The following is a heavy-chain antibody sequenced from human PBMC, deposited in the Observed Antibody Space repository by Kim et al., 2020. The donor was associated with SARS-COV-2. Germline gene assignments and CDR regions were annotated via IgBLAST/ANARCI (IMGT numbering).Heavy chain of an antibody. CDR1: GFTFSSYS. CDR2: ISSSSSYI. V-gene: IGHV3-21*01. CDR3: ARVGSYYYYGSGSYYSNFEY. D-gene: IGHD3-10*01. J-gene: IGHJ4*02. Sequence: GGSLRLSCAASGFTFSSYSMNWVRQAPGKGLEWVSSISSSSSYIYYADSVKGRFTISRDNAKNSLYLQMNSLRAEDTAVYYCARVGSYYYYGSGSYYSNFEYWGQGTLVTVSS.